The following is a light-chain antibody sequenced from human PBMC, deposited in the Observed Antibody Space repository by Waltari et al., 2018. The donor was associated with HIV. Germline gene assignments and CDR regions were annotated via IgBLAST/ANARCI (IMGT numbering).Light chain of an antibody. J-gene: IGLJ1*01. CDR1: NSDVGGYNF. CDR2: DVN. V-gene: IGLV2-14*01. Sequence: QSALTQPASVSGSPGQSISISCTGTNSDVGGYNFVSWFQQHPDKAPKLLIYDVNKRPSGVSNRFSGSKSGNTASLTISGLQAEDEADYYCSSYTSSTTSVFGSGTKVTVL. CDR3: SSYTSSTTSV.